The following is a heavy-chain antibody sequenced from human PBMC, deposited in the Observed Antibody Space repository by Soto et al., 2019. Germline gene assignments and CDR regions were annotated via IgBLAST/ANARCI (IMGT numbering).Heavy chain of an antibody. V-gene: IGHV3-30-3*01. CDR1: GFTFSTHA. CDR2: ISYDGSKK. CDR3: AKESTSD. Sequence: QVPLVESGGGVVQPGRSLRLSCAASGFTFSTHAMHWVRQAPGKGLHWVAVISYDGSKKYYADSVKGRFTISRDNSENTLYLQMNSLRPEDTALYYCAKESTSDWGQGTLVTVSS. J-gene: IGHJ4*02. D-gene: IGHD1-26*01.